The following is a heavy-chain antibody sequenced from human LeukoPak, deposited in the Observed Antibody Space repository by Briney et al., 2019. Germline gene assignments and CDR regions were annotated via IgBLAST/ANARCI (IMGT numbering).Heavy chain of an antibody. CDR2: IYYSGST. CDR3: ARVGHLAAAGTYDY. V-gene: IGHV4-39*01. J-gene: IGHJ4*02. Sequence: SETLSLTCTVSGASISRSDYFWGWIRQPPGKGLEWIGSIYYSGSTYYSPSLKGRVTISVHTSKNQFSLKPNSVTAADTAVYYCARVGHLAAAGTYDYWGQGTLVTVSS. D-gene: IGHD6-13*01. CDR1: GASISRSDYF.